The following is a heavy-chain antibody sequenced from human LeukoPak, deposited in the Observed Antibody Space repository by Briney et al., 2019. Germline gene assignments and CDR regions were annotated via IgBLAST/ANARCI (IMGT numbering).Heavy chain of an antibody. D-gene: IGHD6-13*01. CDR3: ARALGYRGIAAAVNWFDP. CDR2: IYYSGST. CDR1: GGSISSSSYY. J-gene: IGHJ5*02. Sequence: SETLSLTCTVSGGSISSSSYYWGWIRQPPGKGLEWIGSIYYSGSTYYNPSLKSRVTISVDTSKNQFSLKLSSVTAADTAVYYCARALGYRGIAAAVNWFDPWGQGTLVTVSS. V-gene: IGHV4-39*07.